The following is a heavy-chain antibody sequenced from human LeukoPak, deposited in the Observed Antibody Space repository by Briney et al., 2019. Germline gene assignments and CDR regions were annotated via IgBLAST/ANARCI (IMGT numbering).Heavy chain of an antibody. CDR2: ISDSGGST. D-gene: IGHD6-19*01. CDR1: GFTFSNYA. Sequence: GGSLRLPCAASGFTFSNYAMSCVRQARGKGLEWVSAISDSGGSTFYADSVKGRFTISRDNSKNTLYLQMNSLRAEDTAVYYCAKDGYSDWYNAFDIWGQGTMVTVSS. J-gene: IGHJ3*02. V-gene: IGHV3-23*01. CDR3: AKDGYSDWYNAFDI.